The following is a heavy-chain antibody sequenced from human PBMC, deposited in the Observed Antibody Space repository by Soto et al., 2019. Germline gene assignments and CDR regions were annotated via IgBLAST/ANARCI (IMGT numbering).Heavy chain of an antibody. CDR1: RYTFTSYY. D-gene: IGHD2-15*01. V-gene: IGHV1-46*01. CDR3: ARDWRMRCSGGSCYANWFDP. Sequence: QVQLVQSGAEVKKPGASVKVSCKASRYTFTSYYLHWVRQAPGQGLEWMGTINPSGGSTSYARKFQGRLTMTRDTSTSPVYMEPSSLRSEDTAVYYCARDWRMRCSGGSCYANWFDPWGQGTLVTVSS. J-gene: IGHJ5*02. CDR2: INPSGGST.